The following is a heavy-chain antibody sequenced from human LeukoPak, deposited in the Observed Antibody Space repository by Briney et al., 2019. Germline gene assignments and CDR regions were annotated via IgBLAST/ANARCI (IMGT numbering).Heavy chain of an antibody. D-gene: IGHD3-22*01. CDR3: AREGGDSSGYYYAEYFQR. Sequence: SETLSLTCTVSGGSISSYYWSWIRQPAGKGLEWIGRIYTSGSTNYNPSLKSRVTMSVDTSKNQFSLKLSSVTAADTAVYYCAREGGDSSGYYYAEYFQRWGQGTLVTVSS. CDR1: GGSISSYY. V-gene: IGHV4-4*07. J-gene: IGHJ1*01. CDR2: IYTSGST.